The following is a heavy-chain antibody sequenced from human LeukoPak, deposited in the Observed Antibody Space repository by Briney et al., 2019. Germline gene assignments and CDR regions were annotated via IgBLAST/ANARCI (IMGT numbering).Heavy chain of an antibody. CDR2: IRYDGSNK. V-gene: IGHV3-30*02. D-gene: IGHD3-9*01. CDR1: GFTFSSYG. J-gene: IGHJ6*03. CDR3: AKESLTGYYYMDV. Sequence: GGSLRLSCAASGFTFSSYGMHWVRQAPGKGLEWVAFIRYDGSNKYFADSVKGRFTISRDNSKSTLYLQMNSLRAEDTAVYYCAKESLTGYYYMDVWGKGTTVTVSS.